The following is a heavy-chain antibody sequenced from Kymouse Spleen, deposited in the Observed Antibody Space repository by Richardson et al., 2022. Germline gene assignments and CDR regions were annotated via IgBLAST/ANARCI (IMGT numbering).Heavy chain of an antibody. J-gene: IGHJ4*02. D-gene: IGHD2-8*01. CDR3: AKTIDYCTNGVCSFDY. V-gene: IGHV3-23*04. CDR2: ISGSGGST. Sequence: EVQLVESGGGLVQPGGSLRLSCAASGFTFSSYAMSWVRQAPGKGLEWVSAISGSGGSTYYADSVKGRFTISRDNSKNTLYLQMNSLRAEDTAVYYCAKTIDYCTNGVCSFDYWGQGTLVTVSS. CDR1: GFTFSSYA.